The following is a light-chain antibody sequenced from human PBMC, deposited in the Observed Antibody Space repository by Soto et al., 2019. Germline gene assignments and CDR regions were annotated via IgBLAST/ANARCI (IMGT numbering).Light chain of an antibody. CDR3: LQHNTYPYS. Sequence: IQMTQSPSSLSAYVGDRVTITCRASQGIGNDLGWHQQKPGKAPKRLFYAASNLDSGVPSRFSCSGSGTEFTLTISSLQPEDFATYYCLQHNTYPYSFGQGTKLELK. V-gene: IGKV1-17*01. CDR1: QGIGND. J-gene: IGKJ2*01. CDR2: AAS.